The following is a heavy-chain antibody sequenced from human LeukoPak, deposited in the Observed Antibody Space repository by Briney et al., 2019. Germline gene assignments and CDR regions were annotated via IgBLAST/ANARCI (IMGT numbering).Heavy chain of an antibody. Sequence: ASVKVSCKASGYIFTDYYMHWVRQAPGQELGWMGRINPNSGGTNYAQKFQGRVAMTTETSTSTAYMELTSLRSDDTAVYYCVRDGRDSTAYSLHWGQGTLVTVSS. J-gene: IGHJ4*02. CDR2: INPNSGGT. D-gene: IGHD3-22*01. V-gene: IGHV1/OR15-1*04. CDR3: VRDGRDSTAYSLH. CDR1: GYIFTDYY.